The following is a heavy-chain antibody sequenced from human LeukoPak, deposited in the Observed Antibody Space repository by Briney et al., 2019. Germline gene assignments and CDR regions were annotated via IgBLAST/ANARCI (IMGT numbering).Heavy chain of an antibody. CDR3: AKDEGTGYYGMDV. J-gene: IGHJ6*02. CDR2: ISYDGSNK. CDR1: GFTFSSYG. Sequence: PGGSLRLSCAASGFTFSSYGMHWVRQAPGKGLEWVAVISYDGSNKYYADSVKGRFTISRDNSKNTLYLQMNSLRAEDTAVYYCAKDEGTGYYGMDVWGQGTTVTVSS. V-gene: IGHV3-30*18. D-gene: IGHD2-8*02.